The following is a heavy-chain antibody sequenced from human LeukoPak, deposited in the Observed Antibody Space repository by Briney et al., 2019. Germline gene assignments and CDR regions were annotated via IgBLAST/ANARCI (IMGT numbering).Heavy chain of an antibody. Sequence: PGGSLRLSCAASGFTFSGSAMYWVRQASGKGLEWVGRIRSKADSYATAYAASVKGRFTISRDDSKNTAYLQLNSLKTEDTAVYYCSRHYYDSSGSDDTFDIWGQGTMVTVSS. CDR3: SRHYYDSSGSDDTFDI. CDR1: GFTFSGSA. J-gene: IGHJ3*02. CDR2: IRSKADSYAT. D-gene: IGHD3-22*01. V-gene: IGHV3-73*01.